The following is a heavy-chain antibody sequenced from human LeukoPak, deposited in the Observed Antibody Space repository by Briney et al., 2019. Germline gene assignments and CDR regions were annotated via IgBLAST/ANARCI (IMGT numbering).Heavy chain of an antibody. Sequence: GASVKVSCEASGYTFSSYGISWVRQAPGQGLEWMGGISVYNGNTNYEQKFQGRVTMTTDTSTSTAYMELRSLRSDDTAVYYCARADIRAIASSGWYGFDYWGQGTLVTVSS. CDR3: ARADIRAIASSGWYGFDY. J-gene: IGHJ4*02. CDR1: GYTFSSYG. CDR2: ISVYNGNT. D-gene: IGHD6-19*01. V-gene: IGHV1-18*01.